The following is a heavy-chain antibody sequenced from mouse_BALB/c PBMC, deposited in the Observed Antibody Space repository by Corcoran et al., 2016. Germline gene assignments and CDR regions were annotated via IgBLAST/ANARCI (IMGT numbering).Heavy chain of an antibody. CDR3: ARRAGGNYYGSSYAMDY. Sequence: QVTLKESGPGILQPSQTLSLTCSLSGFSLSTSGMGVSWIRQPSGKGLEWLAHIYWDDDKRYNPSLKSRLTITKDTSSNQVFLKITSVDTADTATYYCARRAGGNYYGSSYAMDYWGQGTSVTVSS. CDR2: IYWDDDK. V-gene: IGHV8-12*01. J-gene: IGHJ4*01. D-gene: IGHD1-1*01. CDR1: GFSLSTSGMG.